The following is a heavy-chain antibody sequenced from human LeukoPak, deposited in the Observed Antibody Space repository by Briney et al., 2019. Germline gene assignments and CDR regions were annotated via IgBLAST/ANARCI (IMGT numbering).Heavy chain of an antibody. Sequence: ASVKVSCKASGYTFTGYYMHWVRQAPGQGLEWMGWINPNSGGTNYAQKFQGRVTMTRDTSISTAYMELSRLRSDDTAVYYCARDRYYDSSGYSPIDYWGQGTLVTVSS. CDR2: INPNSGGT. V-gene: IGHV1-2*02. CDR1: GYTFTGYY. CDR3: ARDRYYDSSGYSPIDY. J-gene: IGHJ4*02. D-gene: IGHD3-22*01.